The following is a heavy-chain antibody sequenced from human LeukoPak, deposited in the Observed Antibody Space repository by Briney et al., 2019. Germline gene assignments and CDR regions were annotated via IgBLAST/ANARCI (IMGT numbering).Heavy chain of an antibody. CDR1: GGTFSSYA. CDR2: IIPIFGTA. D-gene: IGHD3-10*01. Sequence: ASVKVSCKASGGTFSSYAISWVRQAPGQRLEWMGGIIPIFGTANYAQKFQGRVTITTDESTSTAYMELSSLRSEDTAVYYCARQESGAFDIWGQGTMVTVSS. V-gene: IGHV1-69*05. CDR3: ARQESGAFDI. J-gene: IGHJ3*02.